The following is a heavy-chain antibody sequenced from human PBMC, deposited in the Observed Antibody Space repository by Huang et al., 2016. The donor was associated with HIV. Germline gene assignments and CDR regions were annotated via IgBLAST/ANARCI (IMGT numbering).Heavy chain of an antibody. CDR1: GFAFSSFA. D-gene: IGHD3-10*01. V-gene: IGHV3-30*01. J-gene: IGHJ4*02. CDR3: ARTGSYYYGSGIYHFGDY. Sequence: QVQLVESGGGVVQPGRSLRLSCAASGFAFSSFALHWIRQAPGKGLQWVAVISTDGTSKNYADSVRDRFTISRDNSKGTVYLQMNSLRPEDTAVYSCARTGSYYYGSGIYHFGDYWGQGTLVTVSS. CDR2: ISTDGTSK.